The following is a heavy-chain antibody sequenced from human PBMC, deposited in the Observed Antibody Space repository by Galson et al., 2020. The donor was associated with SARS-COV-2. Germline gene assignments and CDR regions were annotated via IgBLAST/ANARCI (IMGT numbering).Heavy chain of an antibody. D-gene: IGHD1-26*01. CDR1: GGSISSSSYY. Sequence: SETLSLTCTVSGGSISSSSYYWGLIRQPPGKGLEWIGSIYYSGSTYYNPSLKSRVTISVDTSKNQFSLQLSSVTAAGTAVYFCGRERWERPLGGRSVDYWGQGSLVIVSS. J-gene: IGHJ4*02. CDR3: GRERWERPLGGRSVDY. V-gene: IGHV4-39*07. CDR2: IYYSGST.